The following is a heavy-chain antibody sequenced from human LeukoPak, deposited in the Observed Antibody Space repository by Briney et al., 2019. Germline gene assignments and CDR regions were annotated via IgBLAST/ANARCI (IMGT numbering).Heavy chain of an antibody. D-gene: IGHD7-27*01. Sequence: GGSLRLSCAAPGFTFSDYGMHWVRQAPGKGLEWVAFIRSDGYKYYADSVKGRFSVSRDNSKNTVYLQMNSLRAEDTAVYYCARDYNWGVDYWGQGTLVTVSS. CDR3: ARDYNWGVDY. CDR1: GFTFSDYG. V-gene: IGHV3-30*02. CDR2: IRSDGYK. J-gene: IGHJ4*02.